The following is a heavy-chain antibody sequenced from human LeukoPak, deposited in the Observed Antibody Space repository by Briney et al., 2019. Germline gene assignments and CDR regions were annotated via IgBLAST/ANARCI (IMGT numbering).Heavy chain of an antibody. CDR2: ISSSSSYI. CDR3: ARESRTYYYDSSGQNNAFDI. CDR1: GFTFSSYS. D-gene: IGHD3-22*01. Sequence: PGGSLRLSCAASGFTFSSYSMNWVRQAPGKGLEGVSSISSSSSYIYYADSVKGRFTISRDNAKNSLYLQMNSLRAEDTAVYYCARESRTYYYDSSGQNNAFDIWGQGTMVTVSS. V-gene: IGHV3-21*01. J-gene: IGHJ3*02.